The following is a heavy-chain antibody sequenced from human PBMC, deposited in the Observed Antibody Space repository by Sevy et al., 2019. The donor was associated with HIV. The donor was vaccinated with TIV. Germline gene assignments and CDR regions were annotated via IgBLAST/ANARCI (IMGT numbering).Heavy chain of an antibody. V-gene: IGHV1-24*01. CDR1: GYTLTQVS. Sequence: ASVEVSCKVSGYTLTQVSMHWVREAPGKGLEWMGTFDPEDGERIYAQKFQGRVTMTEDTSTDTAYMDLSSLRSDDTAVYYCATTREYYEGKSGYFDYWGQGTLVTVSS. D-gene: IGHD3-3*01. CDR3: ATTREYYEGKSGYFDY. CDR2: FDPEDGER. J-gene: IGHJ4*02.